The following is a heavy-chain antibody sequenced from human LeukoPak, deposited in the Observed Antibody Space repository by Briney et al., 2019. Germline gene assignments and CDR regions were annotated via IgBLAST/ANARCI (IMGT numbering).Heavy chain of an antibody. J-gene: IGHJ4*02. D-gene: IGHD1/OR15-1a*01. Sequence: GGSLRLSCAASGFTFSTCAMSWVRQAPGKGLEWVSAISPNGGRTYYADSVRGRFTISRDNSGNTLYLQMNSLRAEDTALYYCAKGGGLTGTTDDWGQGALITVSS. CDR1: GFTFSTCA. CDR2: ISPNGGRT. CDR3: AKGGGLTGTTDD. V-gene: IGHV3-23*01.